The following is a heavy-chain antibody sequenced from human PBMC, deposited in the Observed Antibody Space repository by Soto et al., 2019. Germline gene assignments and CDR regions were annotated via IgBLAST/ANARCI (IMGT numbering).Heavy chain of an antibody. CDR2: IWYDGSNK. CDR1: GFTFSSYG. Sequence: GGSLRLSCAASGFTFSSYGMHWVRQAPGKGLEWVEVIWYDGSNKYYADSVKGRFTISRDNSKNTLYLQMNSLRAEDTAVYYCARGYYDFWSGYWKANWFDPWGQGTLVTVYS. D-gene: IGHD3-3*01. V-gene: IGHV3-33*01. CDR3: ARGYYDFWSGYWKANWFDP. J-gene: IGHJ5*02.